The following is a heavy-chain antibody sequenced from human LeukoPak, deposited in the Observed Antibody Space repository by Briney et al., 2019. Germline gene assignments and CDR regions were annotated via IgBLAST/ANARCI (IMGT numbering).Heavy chain of an antibody. D-gene: IGHD6-19*01. CDR2: IRSKANSYAT. J-gene: IGHJ6*02. CDR3: TRRDSSGWYRGTTYYGMDV. CDR1: VFTFSGSA. Sequence: GGSLKLSCAASVFTFSGSAMHWVRHASWKGLEWFGRIRSKANSYATAYAASVKGRFTISRDDSKNTAYLQMNSLKTEDTAVYYCTRRDSSGWYRGTTYYGMDVWGQGTTVTVSS. V-gene: IGHV3-73*01.